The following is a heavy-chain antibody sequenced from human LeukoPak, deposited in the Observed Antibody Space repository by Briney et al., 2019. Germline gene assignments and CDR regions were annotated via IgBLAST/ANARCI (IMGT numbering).Heavy chain of an antibody. J-gene: IGHJ4*02. CDR3: ARVGYFDPFRSGPDFR. CDR2: ISAYNGNT. V-gene: IGHV1-18*01. D-gene: IGHD3-9*01. CDR1: GYTFTSYG. Sequence: ASVKVSCKASGYTFTSYGISWVRQAPGQGLEWMGWISAYNGNTNYAQKLQGRVTMTTDTSTSTAYMELRSLRSDDTAVYYCARVGYFDPFRSGPDFRWGQGTLVAVSS.